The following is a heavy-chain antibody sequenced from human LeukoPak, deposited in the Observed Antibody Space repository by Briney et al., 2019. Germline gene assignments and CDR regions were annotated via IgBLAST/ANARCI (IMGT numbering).Heavy chain of an antibody. CDR3: ARDQYHGSGTYAWFDP. J-gene: IGHJ5*02. Sequence: SETLSLTCTVSGASIGNYYWSWIRQPPGKKLEWIAYISFSGSNNYNPSFKPRVTTSLDTSKNQFSLKLSSVTAADTAVYYCARDQYHGSGTYAWFDPWGQGTLVTVSS. CDR2: ISFSGSN. V-gene: IGHV4-59*01. D-gene: IGHD3-10*01. CDR1: GASIGNYY.